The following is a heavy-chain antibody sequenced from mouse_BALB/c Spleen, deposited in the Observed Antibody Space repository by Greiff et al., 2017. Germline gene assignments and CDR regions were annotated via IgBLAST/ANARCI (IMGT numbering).Heavy chain of an antibody. D-gene: IGHD2-1*01. CDR3: ARNGNYPCAMDY. Sequence: EVQLHQSGPELVKPGASVKISCKASGYTFTGYFMNWVMQSHGKSLEWIGRINPYNGDTFYNQKFKGKATLTVDKSSSTAHMELRSLASEDSAVYYCARNGNYPCAMDYWGQGTSVTVSS. CDR1: GYTFTGYF. V-gene: IGHV1-20*02. J-gene: IGHJ4*01. CDR2: INPYNGDT.